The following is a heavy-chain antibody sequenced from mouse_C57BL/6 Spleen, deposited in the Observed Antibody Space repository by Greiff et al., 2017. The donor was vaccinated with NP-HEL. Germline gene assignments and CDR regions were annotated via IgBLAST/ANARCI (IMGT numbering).Heavy chain of an antibody. V-gene: IGHV1-39*01. CDR2: INPNYGTT. CDR1: GYSFTDYN. Sequence: EVKLQQSGPELVKPGASVKISCTASGYSFTDYNMTWVKQSTGKSLEWIGVINPNYGTTSYNQKFKGKATLTVDQSSSTAYMQLNSLTSEDSAVYYSARERLPPYAMYYWGQGTSVTVSS. D-gene: IGHD2-4*01. J-gene: IGHJ4*01. CDR3: ARERLPPYAMYY.